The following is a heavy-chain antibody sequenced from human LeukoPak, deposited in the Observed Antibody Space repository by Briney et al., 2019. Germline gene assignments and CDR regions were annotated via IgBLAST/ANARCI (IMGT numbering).Heavy chain of an antibody. D-gene: IGHD3-10*01. V-gene: IGHV4-59*01. CDR3: ARDRAYYGSGSYYNWFDP. J-gene: IGHJ5*02. CDR2: IYYSGST. CDR1: GGSISSYY. Sequence: PSETLSLTCTVSGGSISSYYWSWIRQPPGKGLEWIGYIYYSGSTNYNPSLKSRVTISVGTSKNQFSLKLSSVTAADTAVYYCARDRAYYGSGSYYNWFDPWGQGTLVTVSS.